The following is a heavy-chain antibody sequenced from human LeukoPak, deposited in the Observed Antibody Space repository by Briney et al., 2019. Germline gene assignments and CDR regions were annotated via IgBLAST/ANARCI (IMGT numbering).Heavy chain of an antibody. J-gene: IGHJ4*02. D-gene: IGHD3-22*01. Sequence: SLCPSCVASGFTFSTYWMTWVRQAPGTGLEWVASIMQDGSQKYYVDSVKGRFTISRDNAKNSLYLQMDSLRVEDTAVYYCARYFNSNGYYSLRCDYWGQGTLVTVSS. V-gene: IGHV3-7*01. CDR3: ARYFNSNGYYSLRCDY. CDR1: GFTFSTYW. CDR2: IMQDGSQK.